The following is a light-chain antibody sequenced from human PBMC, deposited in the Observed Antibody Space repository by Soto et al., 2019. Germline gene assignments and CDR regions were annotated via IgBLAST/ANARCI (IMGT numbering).Light chain of an antibody. Sequence: QSVLTQPASVSGSPGQSITISCTGVSSDSGGYQYVSWYQQHPGKAPKLLIYDVSNRPSGVSNRFSGSESGTTASLTISGLQADDAADYFCSSFGSSSRLEGFGTGTKLTVL. J-gene: IGLJ1*01. CDR1: SSDSGGYQY. V-gene: IGLV2-14*03. CDR2: DVS. CDR3: SSFGSSSRLEG.